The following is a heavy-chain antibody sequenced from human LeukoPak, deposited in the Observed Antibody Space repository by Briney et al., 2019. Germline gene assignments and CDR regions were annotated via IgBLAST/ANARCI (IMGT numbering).Heavy chain of an antibody. V-gene: IGHV3-23*01. CDR2: IISSADST. Sequence: TGGSLRLSCEASGFTFSSYAMSWVRQAPGKGLAWVSVIISSADSTYYADSVKGRFTISRDNSKNTLYLQMNNLRAEDTAVYYCAKPLEKYTYGGNFDYWGQGILVTVSS. J-gene: IGHJ4*02. CDR1: GFTFSSYA. CDR3: AKPLEKYTYGGNFDY. D-gene: IGHD4-23*01.